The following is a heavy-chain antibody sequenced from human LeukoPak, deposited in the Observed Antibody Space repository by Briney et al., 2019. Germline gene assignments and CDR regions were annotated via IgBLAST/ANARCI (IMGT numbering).Heavy chain of an antibody. V-gene: IGHV1-24*01. CDR3: ATPAGDSYGIVFDN. CDR1: GYTLTELS. J-gene: IGHJ4*02. Sequence: ASVKVSCKVSGYTLTELSMHWVRQAPGKGLEWMGGFDPEDGETIYAQKFQGRVTMTEDTSTDTAYMELSSLRSEDTAVYYCATPAGDSYGIVFDNWGQGTLVTVSS. CDR2: FDPEDGET. D-gene: IGHD5-18*01.